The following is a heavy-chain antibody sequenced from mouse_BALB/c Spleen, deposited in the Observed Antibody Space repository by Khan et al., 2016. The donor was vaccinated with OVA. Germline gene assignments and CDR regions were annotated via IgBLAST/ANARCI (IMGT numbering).Heavy chain of an antibody. J-gene: IGHJ4*01. CDR1: GYTFTTAG. V-gene: IGHV9-4*02. CDR2: INTHSGVP. D-gene: IGHD2-14*01. CDR3: ARGGAAFYRNDGGAMDY. Sequence: QVQLKESGPELKKPGETVRISCKASGYTFTTAGMQWVQKMPGKGLKWIGWINTHSGVPKYAEDFKGRFVFSLETSSSTAYLQITNLKNEDKATYFCARGGAAFYRNDGGAMDYWGQGTSVTVSS.